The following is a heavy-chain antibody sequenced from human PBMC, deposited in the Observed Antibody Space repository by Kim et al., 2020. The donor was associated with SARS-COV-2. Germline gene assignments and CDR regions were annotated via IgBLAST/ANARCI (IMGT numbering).Heavy chain of an antibody. CDR3: AKDIDNRGYLGGDEFDI. CDR1: GFTFSSYW. J-gene: IGHJ3*02. V-gene: IGHV3-23*01. D-gene: IGHD3-22*01. Sequence: GGSLRLSCAASGFTFSSYWMSWVRQAPGKGLEWVSGINSDGSDTYYADSVKGRFTISRDNAKNTLYLQMNSLRAEDTAVYYCAKDIDNRGYLGGDEFDIWGQGTLVTVSS. CDR2: INSDGSDT.